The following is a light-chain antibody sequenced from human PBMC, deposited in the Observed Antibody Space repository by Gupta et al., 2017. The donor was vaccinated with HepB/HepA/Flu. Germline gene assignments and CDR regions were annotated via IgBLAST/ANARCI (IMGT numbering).Light chain of an antibody. V-gene: IGKV3-20*01. CDR3: QQYGSSPHT. CDR1: QSVSSSY. J-gene: IGKJ3*01. Sequence: EIVLTQPPGTLSLSPGERATLSCRASQSVSSSYLAWYQQKPGQAPRLLIYGASSRATGIPDRFSGSGSGTDFTLTISRLEPEDFAVYYCQQYGSSPHTFGPGTKVDIK. CDR2: GAS.